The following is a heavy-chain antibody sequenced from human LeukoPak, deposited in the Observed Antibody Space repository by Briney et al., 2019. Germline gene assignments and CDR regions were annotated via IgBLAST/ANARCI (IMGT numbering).Heavy chain of an antibody. CDR2: MNPNSGNT. V-gene: IGHV1-8*01. D-gene: IGHD6-13*01. J-gene: IGHJ6*03. Sequence: ASVKVSCKASGYTFTSYDINWVRQATGQGLEWMGWMNPNSGNTGYAQKFQGRVTMTGNTSISTAYMELSSLRSEDTAVYYCARDYRGIAAAGKGSYYYYYYMDVWGKGTTATVSS. CDR3: ARDYRGIAAAGKGSYYYYYYMDV. CDR1: GYTFTSYD.